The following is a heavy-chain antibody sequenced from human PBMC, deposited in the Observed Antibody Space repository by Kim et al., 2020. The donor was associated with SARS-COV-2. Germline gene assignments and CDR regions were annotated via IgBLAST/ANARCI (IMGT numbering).Heavy chain of an antibody. CDR1: GFTFSSYA. Sequence: GGSLRLSCAASGFTFSSYAMSWVRQAPGKGLEWVSAISGSGGSTYYADSVKGRFTISRDNSKNTLYLQMNSLRAEDTAVYYCAKPSSGYSGYDIDYWGQGTLVTVSS. CDR3: AKPSSGYSGYDIDY. CDR2: ISGSGGST. D-gene: IGHD5-12*01. J-gene: IGHJ4*02. V-gene: IGHV3-23*01.